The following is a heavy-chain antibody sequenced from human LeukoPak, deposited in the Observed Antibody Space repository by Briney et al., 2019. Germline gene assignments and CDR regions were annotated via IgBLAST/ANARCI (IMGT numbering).Heavy chain of an antibody. CDR1: GGSFSGYY. CDR3: ARGGSGSYYRASSRWFDP. CDR2: INHSGST. V-gene: IGHV4-34*01. J-gene: IGHJ5*02. Sequence: SETLSLTCAVYGGSFSGYYWSWIRQPPGKGLEWIGEINHSGSTNYNPSLKSRVTISVDTSKNQFSLKLSSVTAADTAVYYCARGGSGSYYRASSRWFDPWGQGTLVTVSS. D-gene: IGHD3-10*01.